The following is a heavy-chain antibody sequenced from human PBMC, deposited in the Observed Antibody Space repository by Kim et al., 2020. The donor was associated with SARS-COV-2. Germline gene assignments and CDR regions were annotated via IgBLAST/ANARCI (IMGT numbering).Heavy chain of an antibody. J-gene: IGHJ6*03. CDR3: ARDDGFWSGYTYYYYMDV. D-gene: IGHD3-3*01. CDR1: GGSISSYY. CDR2: IYYSGST. Sequence: SETLSLTCTVSGGSISSYYWSWIRQPPGKGLEWIGYIYYSGSTNYNPSLKSRVTISVDTSKNQFSLKLSSVTAADKAVYYCARDDGFWSGYTYYYYMDVWGKGTTVTVSS. V-gene: IGHV4-59*01.